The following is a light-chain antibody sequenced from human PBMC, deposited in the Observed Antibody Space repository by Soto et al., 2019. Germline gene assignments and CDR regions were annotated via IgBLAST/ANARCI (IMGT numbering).Light chain of an antibody. CDR3: HQYYESPRT. Sequence: EMVMTPSPATLSVSTGETATLSSGASQGVGTNLAWYQQKPGQAPTLLIYGIYIRATGVPVRFTGSVSGTEFTLTFTSLQSEDVATYYCHQYYESPRTIGQGTRLEIK. CDR1: QGVGTN. J-gene: IGKJ5*01. V-gene: IGKV3-15*01. CDR2: GIY.